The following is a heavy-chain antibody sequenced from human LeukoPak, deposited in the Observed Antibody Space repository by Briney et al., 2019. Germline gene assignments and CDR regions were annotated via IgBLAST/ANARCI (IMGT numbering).Heavy chain of an antibody. CDR2: INSDGNYT. J-gene: IGHJ4*02. V-gene: IGHV3-74*01. D-gene: IGHD6-19*01. Sequence: GGSLRLSCAASGFTFSSYWMHWVRQAPREGLVWVSRINSDGNYTTYADSVKGRFTISRDNAKNTLSLQMNSLRAEDTAVYYCAREYSSGWTSDYWGQGTLVTVSS. CDR1: GFTFSSYW. CDR3: AREYSSGWTSDY.